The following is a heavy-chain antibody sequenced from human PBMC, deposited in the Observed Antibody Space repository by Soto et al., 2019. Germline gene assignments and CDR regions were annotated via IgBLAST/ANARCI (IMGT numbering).Heavy chain of an antibody. D-gene: IGHD5-18*01. Sequence: PSETLSLTCTVSGGSISSYYWSWIRQRPGKGLEWIGYIYYSGSTNYNPSLKSRVTISVDTSKNQFSLKLSSVTAADTAVYYCARDNGDSYGYTLDHWGQGTLVTVSS. CDR2: IYYSGST. V-gene: IGHV4-59*01. J-gene: IGHJ4*02. CDR3: ARDNGDSYGYTLDH. CDR1: GGSISSYY.